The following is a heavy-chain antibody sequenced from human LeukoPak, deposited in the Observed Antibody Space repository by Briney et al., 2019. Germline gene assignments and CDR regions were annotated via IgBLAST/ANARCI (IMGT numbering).Heavy chain of an antibody. J-gene: IGHJ4*02. V-gene: IGHV3-30*04. Sequence: GGSLRLSCAASGFTFSNYALHWVRQAPGKGLEWVAVISYDGSNKFYADSVRGRFTISRDNSKNTLFLQMNSLRPEDTAVYYCARGPDYDILAYYFDYWGQGTLVTVSS. CDR1: GFTFSNYA. CDR3: ARGPDYDILAYYFDY. D-gene: IGHD3-9*01. CDR2: ISYDGSNK.